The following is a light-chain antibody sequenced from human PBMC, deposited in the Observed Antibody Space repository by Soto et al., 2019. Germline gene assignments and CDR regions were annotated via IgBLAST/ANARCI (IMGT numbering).Light chain of an antibody. J-gene: IGLJ7*01. CDR3: QSYDSSNDAV. CDR1: SGSIASNY. CDR2: EDD. V-gene: IGLV6-57*03. Sequence: FMLTQPHSVSESPGKTVTISCTRSSGSIASNYVQWYQQRPGSAPTTVIYEDDQRPSGVPDRFSGSIDSSSNSASLTISGLKTEDEADYYCQSYDSSNDAVFGGGTQLTVL.